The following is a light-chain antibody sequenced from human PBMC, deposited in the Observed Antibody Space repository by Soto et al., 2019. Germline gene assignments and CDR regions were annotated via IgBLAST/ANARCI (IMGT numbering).Light chain of an antibody. V-gene: IGKV3-20*01. CDR3: QHYGGSPSFT. Sequence: EIVLTQSPGTLSLSPGERATLSCRASQSVSSSYLGWYQQKPGQAPRLLIYGASGRATGIPDRFSGSGSGTDCTLTSSRLEPEDFVVDYCQHYGGSPSFTFGPGTKVDIK. J-gene: IGKJ3*01. CDR2: GAS. CDR1: QSVSSSY.